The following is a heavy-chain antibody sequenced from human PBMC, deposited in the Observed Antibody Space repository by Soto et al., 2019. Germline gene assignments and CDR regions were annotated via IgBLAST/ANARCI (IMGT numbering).Heavy chain of an antibody. D-gene: IGHD5-12*01. Sequence: ASVKVSCNASGYTFINNYLHWVLQAPGQGLEWIGRIIYPDGSTHYSQRSHDRDIMTRDTSTSTVYMELSSLRSEDTAVYYCARGGPELATIGSFDYWGQGTLVTVSS. J-gene: IGHJ4*02. CDR3: ARGGPELATIGSFDY. CDR2: IIYPDGST. CDR1: GYTFINNY. V-gene: IGHV1-46*01.